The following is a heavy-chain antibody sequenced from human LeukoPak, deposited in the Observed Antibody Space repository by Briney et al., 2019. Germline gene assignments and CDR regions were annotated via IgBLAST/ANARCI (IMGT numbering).Heavy chain of an antibody. CDR2: FYHGGST. V-gene: IGHV4-38-2*02. J-gene: IGHJ4*02. CDR1: GYSISSGYY. D-gene: IGHD3-16*01. Sequence: SETLSLTCTVSGYSISSGYYWGWIRQPPGKGLEWIGSFYHGGSTYYNPSLKSRVTISVDTSKNQFSLKLTSVTAADTAVYYCARPGDDVWGGPYYFDYWGQGTLVTVSS. CDR3: ARPGDDVWGGPYYFDY.